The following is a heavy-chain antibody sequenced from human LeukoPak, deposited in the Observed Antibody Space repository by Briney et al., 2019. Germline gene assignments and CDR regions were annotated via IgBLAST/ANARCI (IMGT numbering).Heavy chain of an antibody. CDR3: NSISSSWYMAAFDI. Sequence: PPGGSLRLSCAASAFTFTNYDMSWVRQAPGEGLEWVSSISTTGDRTYYADSVKGRFTISRDNAKNSLYLQMNSLRAEDTAVYYCNSISSSWYMAAFDIWGQGTMVTVSS. CDR1: AFTFTNYD. CDR2: ISTTGDRT. D-gene: IGHD6-13*01. V-gene: IGHV3-23*01. J-gene: IGHJ3*02.